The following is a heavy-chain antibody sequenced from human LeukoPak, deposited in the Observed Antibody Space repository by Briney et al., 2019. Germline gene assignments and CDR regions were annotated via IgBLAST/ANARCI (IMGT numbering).Heavy chain of an antibody. D-gene: IGHD3-3*01. CDR2: IYYSGST. V-gene: IGHV4-59*01. J-gene: IGHJ5*02. Sequence: SETLSLTCTVSGGSISSYYWSWLRQPPGKGLEWIGYIYYSGSTNYNPSLKSRVAISVDTSKNQFSLKLSSVTAADTAVYYCARGGYDFWSGSKNWFDPWGQGTLVTVSS. CDR1: GGSISSYY. CDR3: ARGGYDFWSGSKNWFDP.